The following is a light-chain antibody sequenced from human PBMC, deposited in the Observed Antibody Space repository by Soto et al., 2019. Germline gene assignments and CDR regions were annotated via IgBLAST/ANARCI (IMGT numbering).Light chain of an antibody. CDR2: EAT. CDR1: SSDVGSYNL. V-gene: IGLV2-14*02. Sequence: QSASVSGSPGQSITISCTATSSDVGSYNLVSWYQQHPGKAPKLMIYEATKRPSGVSNRFSGSKSGNTASLTISGLQAEDEADYYCSSYTSSSTWVFGGGTQLTVL. CDR3: SSYTSSSTWV. J-gene: IGLJ3*02.